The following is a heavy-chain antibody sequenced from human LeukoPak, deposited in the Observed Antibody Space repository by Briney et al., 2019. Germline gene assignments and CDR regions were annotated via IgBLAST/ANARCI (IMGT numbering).Heavy chain of an antibody. J-gene: IGHJ5*02. CDR1: GGSISSYY. Sequence: SETLSLTCTVSGGSISSYYWSWIRQPPGRGLEWIGHIYGSGSTNYNPSLESRVTLSVDTSKNQFSLKLSSVTAADTAVYYCAREGTSGTHLNWFDPWGQGTLVTVSS. CDR3: AREGTSGTHLNWFDP. D-gene: IGHD1-1*01. V-gene: IGHV4-59*13. CDR2: IYGSGST.